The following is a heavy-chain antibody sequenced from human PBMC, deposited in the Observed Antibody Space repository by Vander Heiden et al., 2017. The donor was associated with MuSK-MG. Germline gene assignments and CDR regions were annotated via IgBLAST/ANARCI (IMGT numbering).Heavy chain of an antibody. CDR2: ISAYNGNT. Sequence: QVLPVESGGEVKNPGLSVKVSCKGFGCFFPPYGVSWVREAPGQGLEWMGWISAYNGNTNYAQKLQGRVTMTTDTSTSTAYMELRSLRSDDTAVYYCAREYYDSSGYYAQAGYYYYYMDVWGKGTTVTVSS. V-gene: IGHV1-18*01. CDR1: GCFFPPYG. J-gene: IGHJ6*03. D-gene: IGHD3-22*01. CDR3: AREYYDSSGYYAQAGYYYYYMDV.